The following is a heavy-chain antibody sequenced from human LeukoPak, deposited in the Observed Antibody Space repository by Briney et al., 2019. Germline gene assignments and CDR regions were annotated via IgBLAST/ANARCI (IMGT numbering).Heavy chain of an antibody. CDR2: IISKTYGGTI. CDR1: GFTFGDYA. J-gene: IGHJ3*02. D-gene: IGHD5-24*01. Sequence: PGGSLRLSCSASGFTFGDYALSWFRQAPGKGLEWVGFIISKTYGGTIEYAASVKGRFTMSRDESKSIAYLQMNSLKTADTAVYYCAAHSRRWLQLYAFDIWGQGTMVTVSS. V-gene: IGHV3-49*03. CDR3: AAHSRRWLQLYAFDI.